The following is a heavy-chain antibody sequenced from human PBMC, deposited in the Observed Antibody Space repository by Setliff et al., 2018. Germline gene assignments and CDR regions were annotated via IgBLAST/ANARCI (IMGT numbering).Heavy chain of an antibody. CDR2: TIPLFGTT. Sequence: SVKVSCKASGGTFTNYGVSWVRQAPGQGLEWMGGTIPLFGTTDYAQKFHGRLTIITDESTSTAPMELTSLTSDDTAVYYCAREGVDTRSSTDYRYYMDVWGKGTTVTVSS. CDR3: AREGVDTRSSTDYRYYMDV. D-gene: IGHD5-18*01. J-gene: IGHJ6*03. V-gene: IGHV1-69*05. CDR1: GGTFTNYG.